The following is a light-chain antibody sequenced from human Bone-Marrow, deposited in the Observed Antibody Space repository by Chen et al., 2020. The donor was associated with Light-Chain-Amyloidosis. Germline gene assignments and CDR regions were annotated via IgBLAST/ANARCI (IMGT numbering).Light chain of an antibody. CDR1: SGSIATNY. CDR3: QSYQGSSQGV. Sequence: NLMLPQPHSVPESPGMTVIIYCTRSSGSIATNYVQWYQQRPGSSPTTVIYEDDQRPSGVPDRFSGSIDRSSNSASLTISGLKTEDEADYYCQSYQGSSQGVFGGGTKLTVL. J-gene: IGLJ3*02. V-gene: IGLV6-57*01. CDR2: EDD.